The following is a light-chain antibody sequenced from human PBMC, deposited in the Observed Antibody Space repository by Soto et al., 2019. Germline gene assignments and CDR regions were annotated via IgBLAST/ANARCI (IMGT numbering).Light chain of an antibody. J-gene: IGLJ2*01. Sequence: ELTQSPSVSVSPGQTVTITCSGDGLGETYACWYQQKPGQSPVLVIYQDDQRPSGIPERFSGSNSGNTATLTISGTQAMDEANYFCQAWDSTTVLFGGGTKVTVL. CDR2: QDD. CDR1: GLGETY. CDR3: QAWDSTTVL. V-gene: IGLV3-1*01.